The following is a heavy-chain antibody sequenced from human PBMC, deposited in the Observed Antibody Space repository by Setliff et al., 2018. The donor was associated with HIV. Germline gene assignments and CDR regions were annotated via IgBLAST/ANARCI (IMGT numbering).Heavy chain of an antibody. D-gene: IGHD3-3*01. CDR2: IFYSGIT. CDR3: ARSKTFYDFWGGYYTHGAFKI. J-gene: IGHJ3*02. V-gene: IGHV4-39*01. Sequence: PSETLSLTCTVSGGSFTSRSYYWGWIRQPPGKGLEWIGSIFYSGITYYNPSLKSRVTISVDTSKNQFSLNLTSVTAADPAVYYCARSKTFYDFWGGYYTHGAFKIWGLGTMVTVSS. CDR1: GGSFTSRSYY.